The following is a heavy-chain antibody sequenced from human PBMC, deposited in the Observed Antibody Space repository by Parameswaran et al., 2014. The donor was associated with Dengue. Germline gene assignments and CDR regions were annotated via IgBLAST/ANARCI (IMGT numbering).Heavy chain of an antibody. CDR2: ISAYNGNT. CDR3: ARGTLNYYYYGMDV. J-gene: IGHJ6*02. D-gene: IGHD2-2*01. V-gene: IGHV1-18*01. Sequence: WVRQAPGQGLEWMGWISAYNGNTNYAQKLQGRVTMTTDTSTSTAYMELRSLRSDDTAVYYCARGTLNYYYYGMDVWGQGTTVTVSS.